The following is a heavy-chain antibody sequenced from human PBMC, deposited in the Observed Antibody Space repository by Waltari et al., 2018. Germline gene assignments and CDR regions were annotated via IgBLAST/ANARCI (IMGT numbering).Heavy chain of an antibody. CDR3: ARKEGSGYYYFDY. V-gene: IGHV4-34*01. Sequence: QVQLQQWGAGLLKPSETLSLTCAVYGGSFSGYYWSWIRQPPGKGLEWIGEINHRGSTNYNPSLKSRVTISVDTSKNQFSLKLSSVTAADTAVYYCARKEGSGYYYFDYWGQGTLVTVSS. J-gene: IGHJ4*02. CDR2: INHRGST. D-gene: IGHD3-3*01. CDR1: GGSFSGYY.